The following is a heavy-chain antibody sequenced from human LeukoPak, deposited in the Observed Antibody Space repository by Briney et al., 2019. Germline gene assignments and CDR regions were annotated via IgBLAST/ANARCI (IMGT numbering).Heavy chain of an antibody. CDR1: GYTFTSYG. CDR3: ASNYYGSGRRYHYYYYMDV. J-gene: IGHJ6*03. D-gene: IGHD3-10*01. V-gene: IGHV1-18*01. CDR2: ISAYNGNT. Sequence: ASVKVSCKASGYTFTSYGISWVRQAPGQGLEWMGWISAYNGNTNYAQKLQGRVTMTTDTSTSTAYMELRSLRSDDTAVYYCASNYYGSGRRYHYYYYMDVWGKGTTVTVSS.